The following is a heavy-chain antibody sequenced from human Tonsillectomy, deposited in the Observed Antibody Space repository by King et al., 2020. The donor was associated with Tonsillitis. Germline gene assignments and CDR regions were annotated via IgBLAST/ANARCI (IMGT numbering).Heavy chain of an antibody. CDR3: ATDTTYYYDSSGYSLYDY. V-gene: IGHV3-9*01. Sequence: VQLVESGGGLVQPGRSLRLSCAASGFTFDDYAMHWVRQAPGKGLEWGSGISWNSGSIGYADSVKGRFTISRDNAKNSLYLQMNSLRAEDTALYYCATDTTYYYDSSGYSLYDYWGQGPLVTVSS. CDR2: ISWNSGSI. CDR1: GFTFDDYA. D-gene: IGHD3-22*01. J-gene: IGHJ4*02.